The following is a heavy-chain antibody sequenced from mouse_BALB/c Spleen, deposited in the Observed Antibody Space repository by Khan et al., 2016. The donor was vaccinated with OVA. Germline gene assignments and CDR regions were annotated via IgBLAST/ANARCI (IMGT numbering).Heavy chain of an antibody. CDR2: IDPYYGDT. D-gene: IGHD2-1*01. Sequence: VQLQQSGPELEKPGASVKISCKASGYSFTGYNMNWVKQNNGQNLEWIGNIDPYYGDTTYNPNFKGKATLTVDKSSNTAYMHLNSLTSEDSAVYYCGKSGYGNYGHYFDDWGQGTTLTVSS. J-gene: IGHJ2*01. CDR1: GYSFTGYN. V-gene: IGHV1S135*01. CDR3: GKSGYGNYGHYFDD.